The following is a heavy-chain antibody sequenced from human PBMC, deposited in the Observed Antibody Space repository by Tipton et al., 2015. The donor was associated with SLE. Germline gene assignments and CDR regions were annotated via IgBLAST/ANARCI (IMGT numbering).Heavy chain of an antibody. V-gene: IGHV4-4*07. J-gene: IGHJ4*02. CDR1: GDSLIGSH. CDR2: IFNGGSN. D-gene: IGHD2-8*01. CDR3: ARTNRGCFDY. Sequence: LRLSCTVSGDSLIGSHWTWIRQSAGKGLEWRGRIFNGGSNNYNPSLKSRLSMSLHTSKNQMSQKLNSVPAADTAVYYCARTNRGCFDYWGQGTLVTVSS.